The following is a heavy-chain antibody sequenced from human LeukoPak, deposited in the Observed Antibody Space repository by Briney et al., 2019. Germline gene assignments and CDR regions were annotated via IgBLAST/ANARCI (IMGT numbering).Heavy chain of an antibody. CDR2: IIPIFGTA. Sequence: GASVKVSCKASGGTFSSYAISWVRQAPGQGLEWMGGIIPIFGTANYAQKFQGRVTITADESTSTAYMELSSLRSEDTAVYYCAKSGKYCSGGSCYSFDYWGQGTLVTVSS. D-gene: IGHD2-15*01. CDR1: GGTFSSYA. J-gene: IGHJ4*02. V-gene: IGHV1-69*13. CDR3: AKSGKYCSGGSCYSFDY.